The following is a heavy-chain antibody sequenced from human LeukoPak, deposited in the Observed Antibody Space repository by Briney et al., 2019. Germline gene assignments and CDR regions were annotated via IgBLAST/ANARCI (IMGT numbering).Heavy chain of an antibody. CDR3: ARDRYYYYGSGSYYLFDY. D-gene: IGHD3-10*01. V-gene: IGHV4-4*02. CDR2: IYHSGST. Sequence: SETLSLTCAVSGGSISSSNWWSWVRQPPGQGLEWIGEIYHSGSTNYNPSLKSRVTISVDKSKNQFSLKLSSVTAADTAVYYCARDRYYYYGSGSYYLFDYWGQGTLVTVSS. CDR1: GGSISSSNW. J-gene: IGHJ4*02.